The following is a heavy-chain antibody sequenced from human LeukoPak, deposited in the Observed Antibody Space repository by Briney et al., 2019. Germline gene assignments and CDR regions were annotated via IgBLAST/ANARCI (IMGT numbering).Heavy chain of an antibody. V-gene: IGHV3-23*01. Sequence: QPGGSLRLSCAASGFTFSSYTMSWVRQAPGKGLEWVSAISGSGGSTYYADSVKGRFTISRDNSKNTLYLQMNSLRAEDTAVYYCAKASKVQRITMVRGVRYYYYGMDVWGQGTTVTVSS. D-gene: IGHD3-10*01. J-gene: IGHJ6*02. CDR1: GFTFSSYT. CDR2: ISGSGGST. CDR3: AKASKVQRITMVRGVRYYYYGMDV.